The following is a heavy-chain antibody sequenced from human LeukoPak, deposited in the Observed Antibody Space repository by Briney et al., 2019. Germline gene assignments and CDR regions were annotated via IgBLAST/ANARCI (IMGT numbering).Heavy chain of an antibody. V-gene: IGHV4-61*02. Sequence: PSQTLSLTCTVSGGTITSGSYYWSWIRQPAGKGLEWIGRIYTSGSTNYNPSLKSRVTISADTSKNQFSLKLSSVTAADTAVYFCTRTLVGSSDWDYYYYMDVWGKGTTVTVSS. J-gene: IGHJ6*03. CDR1: GGTITSGSYY. CDR3: TRTLVGSSDWDYYYYMDV. D-gene: IGHD6-19*01. CDR2: IYTSGST.